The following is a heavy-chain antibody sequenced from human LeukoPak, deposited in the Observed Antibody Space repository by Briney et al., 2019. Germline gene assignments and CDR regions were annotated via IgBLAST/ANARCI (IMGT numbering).Heavy chain of an antibody. CDR2: MNPSNGNT. Sequence: ASVKVSCKTSGYTFTNYNINWVRQAAGQGLEWMAWMNPSNGNTGYAQKFQGRLTLTRNASISTAYMELSSLTSEDTALYYCARGAREMATIEYWGQGTLVTVSS. CDR3: ARGAREMATIEY. CDR1: GYTFTNYN. J-gene: IGHJ4*02. V-gene: IGHV1-8*01. D-gene: IGHD5-24*01.